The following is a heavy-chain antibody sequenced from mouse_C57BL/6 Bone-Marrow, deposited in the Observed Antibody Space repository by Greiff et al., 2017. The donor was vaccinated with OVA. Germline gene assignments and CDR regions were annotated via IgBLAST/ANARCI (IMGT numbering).Heavy chain of an antibody. CDR3: ARRTTVVARDY. D-gene: IGHD1-1*01. CDR2: IDPSDSYT. J-gene: IGHJ2*01. Sequence: QVQLQQPGAELVKPGASVKLSCKASGYTFTSYWMQWVKQRPGQGLEWIGEIDPSDSYTNYNQKFKGKATLTVDTSSSTAYMQLSSLTSEDSAVDYCARRTTVVARDYWGQGTTLTVSS. CDR1: GYTFTSYW. V-gene: IGHV1-50*01.